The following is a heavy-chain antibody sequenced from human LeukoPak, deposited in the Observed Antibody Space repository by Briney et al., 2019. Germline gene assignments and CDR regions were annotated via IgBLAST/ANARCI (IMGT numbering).Heavy chain of an antibody. CDR2: IYTSGST. CDR3: ARKSSGSIDY. Sequence: SETLSLTCTVSGGSISSGSYYWGWLRQPAGKGREWIGRIYTSGSTNYNPSLKSRVTISVDTSKTQCSLTRSSLPPPPAPPYYCARKSSGSIDYWGQGTLVTVSS. D-gene: IGHD1-26*01. CDR1: GGSISSGSYY. J-gene: IGHJ4*02. V-gene: IGHV4-61*02.